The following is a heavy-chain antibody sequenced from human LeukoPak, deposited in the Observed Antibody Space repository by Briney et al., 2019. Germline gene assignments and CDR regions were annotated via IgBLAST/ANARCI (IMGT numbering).Heavy chain of an antibody. CDR2: MYYTGRT. CDR3: ARLSMHTFGGARSGFDY. D-gene: IGHD3-16*01. Sequence: PSETLSLTRTVSGGSITSSTYYWGWVRQPPGKGLEWIGHMYYTGRTYHNPSLKSRVTTSVDTSKKQFSLKLTSVTAADTAVYYCARLSMHTFGGARSGFDYWGQGTLVTVSS. CDR1: GGSITSSTYY. V-gene: IGHV4-39*01. J-gene: IGHJ4*02.